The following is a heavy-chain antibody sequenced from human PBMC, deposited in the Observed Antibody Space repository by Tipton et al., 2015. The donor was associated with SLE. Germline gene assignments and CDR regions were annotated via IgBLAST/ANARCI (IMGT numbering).Heavy chain of an antibody. CDR1: GYSISAGSY. CDR3: ARVFDWYHAFDI. J-gene: IGHJ3*02. D-gene: IGHD3-9*01. V-gene: IGHV4-38-2*01. CDR2: IYYSGTT. Sequence: GLVKPSETLSLKCAVSGYSISAGSYWGWVRQRPGKGLEWIGAIYYSGTTFYNPSFKSRVTISVDTSKNEFFLKMSSVTAADTAVYFCARVFDWYHAFDIWGQGTMVTVSS.